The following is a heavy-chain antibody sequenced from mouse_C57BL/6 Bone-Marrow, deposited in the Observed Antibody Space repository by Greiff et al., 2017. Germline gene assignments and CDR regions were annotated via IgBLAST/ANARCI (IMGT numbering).Heavy chain of an antibody. V-gene: IGHV14-3*01. CDR3: ARAGHYYGSRAWFAY. J-gene: IGHJ3*01. CDR2: IDPANGNT. CDR1: GFNIKNTY. Sequence: VQLKQSVAELVRPGASVKLSSTASGFNIKNTYMHWVKQRPEQGLEWIGRIDPANGNTKYAPKFQGKATITADTSSNTAYLQLSSLTSEDTAIYYCARAGHYYGSRAWFAYWGQGTLVTVSA. D-gene: IGHD1-1*01.